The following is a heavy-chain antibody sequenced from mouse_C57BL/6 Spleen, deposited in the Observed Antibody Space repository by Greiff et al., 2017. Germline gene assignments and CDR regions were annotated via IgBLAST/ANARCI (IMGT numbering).Heavy chain of an antibody. J-gene: IGHJ4*01. CDR3: ARGDYYYGSSYYAMDY. D-gene: IGHD1-1*01. Sequence: QVQLQQPGAELVKPGASVKLSCKASGYTFTSYWMHWVKQRPGRGLEWIGRIDPNSGGTKYNEKFKSKATLTVDKPSSTAYMQLSSLTSEDSAVYYCARGDYYYGSSYYAMDYWGQGTSVTVSS. V-gene: IGHV1-72*01. CDR1: GYTFTSYW. CDR2: IDPNSGGT.